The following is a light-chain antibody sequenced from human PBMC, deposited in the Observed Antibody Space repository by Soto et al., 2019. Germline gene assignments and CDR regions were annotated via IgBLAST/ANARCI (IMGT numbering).Light chain of an antibody. J-gene: IGLJ2*01. CDR3: QAWDSSTANLV. Sequence: SYELTQPPSVSVSPGQTASITCSGDKLGDNYACWYQQKPGQSPVLVICQDSKRPSGIPERFSGSNSGNAATLTISGTQAMDEAADYCQAWDSSTANLVFGGGTKLTVL. V-gene: IGLV3-1*01. CDR2: QDS. CDR1: KLGDNY.